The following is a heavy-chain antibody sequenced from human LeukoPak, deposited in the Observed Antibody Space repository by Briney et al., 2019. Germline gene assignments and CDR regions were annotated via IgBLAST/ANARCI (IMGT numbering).Heavy chain of an antibody. CDR3: ASADYGGNAEVSRDY. J-gene: IGHJ4*02. V-gene: IGHV4-34*01. Sequence: GSLRLSCAAPGFTFSSYAMSWIRQPPGKGLEWIGEINHSGSTNYNPSLKSRVTISVDTSKNQCSLKLSSVTAADTAVYYCASADYGGNAEVSRDYWGQGTLVTVSS. D-gene: IGHD4-23*01. CDR1: GFTFSSYA. CDR2: INHSGST.